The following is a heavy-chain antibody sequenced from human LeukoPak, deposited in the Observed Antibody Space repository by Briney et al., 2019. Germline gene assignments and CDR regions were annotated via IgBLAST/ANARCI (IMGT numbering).Heavy chain of an antibody. CDR3: ARSVTGSYGLFDY. D-gene: IGHD1-26*01. CDR1: GFTFSDYW. J-gene: IGHJ4*02. Sequence: GGSLTLSCAASGFTFSDYWMHWVRQAPGKGLVWVSRISSDGSRVTYADSVKGRFTISRDNARNTVYLQMNSLRAEDTAVYYCARSVTGSYGLFDYWGQGTLVTVSS. V-gene: IGHV3-74*01. CDR2: ISSDGSRV.